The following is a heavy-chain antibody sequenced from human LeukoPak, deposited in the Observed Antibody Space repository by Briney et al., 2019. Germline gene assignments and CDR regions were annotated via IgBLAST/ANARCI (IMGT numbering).Heavy chain of an antibody. Sequence: GXSLRLSCAASGFTFSGSAMQWVRQASGKGVEWVGRIRSKANSYATAYAASGKGNFTISRDDSTNTAYLQMNSLKTEDTAVYYCTKGFGELSIWGQGTMVTVSS. CDR3: TKGFGELSI. V-gene: IGHV3-73*01. D-gene: IGHD3-10*01. CDR1: GFTFSGSA. CDR2: IRSKANSYAT. J-gene: IGHJ3*02.